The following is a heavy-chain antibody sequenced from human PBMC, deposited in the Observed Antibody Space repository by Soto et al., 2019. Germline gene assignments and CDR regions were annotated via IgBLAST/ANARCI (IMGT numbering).Heavy chain of an antibody. CDR3: ARDLWGYCGTDCYPLDV. V-gene: IGHV4-59*01. Sequence: QVQLQESGPGLVKPSETLSLTCTVSGGTISRYYWSWIRQPPGKGLEWIGYMYNTGSTVYNPSFKSRDTISVDGTMNQSSLTLNSATAADTAVYYCARDLWGYCGTDCYPLDVWGQGTTVTVSS. CDR1: GGTISRYY. J-gene: IGHJ6*02. D-gene: IGHD2-21*02. CDR2: MYNTGST.